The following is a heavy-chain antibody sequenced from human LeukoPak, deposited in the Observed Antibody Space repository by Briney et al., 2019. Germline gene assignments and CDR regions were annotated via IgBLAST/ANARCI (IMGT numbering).Heavy chain of an antibody. CDR1: GGSISNYY. D-gene: IGHD1-26*01. V-gene: IGHV4-4*07. CDR2: IYTSGST. Sequence: SETLSLTCTVSGGSISNYYWSWIRQPAGKGLEWIGRIYTSGSTNYNPSLKNRVTMSVDTSKNQFSLKLSSVTAADTAVYYCARIGGSYYEYYFDYWGQGTLVTVSS. CDR3: ARIGGSYYEYYFDY. J-gene: IGHJ4*02.